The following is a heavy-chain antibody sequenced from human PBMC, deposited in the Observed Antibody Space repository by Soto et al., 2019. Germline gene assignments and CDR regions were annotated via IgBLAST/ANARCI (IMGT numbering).Heavy chain of an antibody. J-gene: IGHJ4*02. V-gene: IGHV4-59*01. CDR3: ARENYDSSDAPFLDY. CDR1: GGSISNYY. D-gene: IGHD3-22*01. Sequence: SETLSLTCTVSGGSISNYYWSWIRQPPGKGLEWIGYIYNSGNTYYNPSLRGRVTISVDTSKNQFSLNLSSLTAADTAVYYCARENYDSSDAPFLDYWGQGTLVTVS. CDR2: IYNSGNT.